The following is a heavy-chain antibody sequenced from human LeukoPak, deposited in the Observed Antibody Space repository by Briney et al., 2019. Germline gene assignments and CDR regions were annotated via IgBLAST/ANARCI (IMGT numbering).Heavy chain of an antibody. CDR3: ASIVVDAFDI. Sequence: ASVKVSCKASGGTFSSYAISWVRQAPGQGLEWMGGIIPIFGTANYAQKFQGRVTITADESTSTAYMELSSLRSDDTAVYYCASIVVDAFDIWGQGTMVTVSS. J-gene: IGHJ3*02. V-gene: IGHV1-69*13. CDR2: IIPIFGTA. CDR1: GGTFSSYA. D-gene: IGHD1-26*01.